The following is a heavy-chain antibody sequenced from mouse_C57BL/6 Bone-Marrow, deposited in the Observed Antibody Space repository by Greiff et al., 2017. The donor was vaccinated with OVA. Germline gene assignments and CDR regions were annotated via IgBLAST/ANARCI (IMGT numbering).Heavy chain of an antibody. J-gene: IGHJ3*01. CDR2: IDPSDSYT. D-gene: IGHD2-4*01. Sequence: QVQLQQPGAELVKPGASVKLSCKASGYTFTSYWMQWVKQRPGQGLEWIGEIDPSDSYTNYNQKFKGKATLTVDTSSSTAYMQLSSLTSEDSAVYYCARERSYDYDEAYWGQGTLVTVSA. V-gene: IGHV1-50*01. CDR3: ARERSYDYDEAY. CDR1: GYTFTSYW.